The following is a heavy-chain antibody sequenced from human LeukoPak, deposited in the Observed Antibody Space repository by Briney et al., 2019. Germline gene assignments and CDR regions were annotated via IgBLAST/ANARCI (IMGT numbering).Heavy chain of an antibody. Sequence: GGSLRLSCAASGFTFSSYGMHWVRQAPGKGLEWVAVISYDGSNKYYADSVKGRFTISRDNSKNTLYLQMNSLRAEDTAVYYCAKPLTPEEYYYYGMDVWGQGTTVTVSS. V-gene: IGHV3-30*18. CDR3: AKPLTPEEYYYYGMDV. CDR1: GFTFSSYG. J-gene: IGHJ6*02. CDR2: ISYDGSNK. D-gene: IGHD3-9*01.